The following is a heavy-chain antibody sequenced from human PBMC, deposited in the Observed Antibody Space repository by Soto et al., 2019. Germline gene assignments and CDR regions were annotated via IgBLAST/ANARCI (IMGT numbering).Heavy chain of an antibody. CDR1: GFTFSSYA. CDR3: AKKVGGVRTGTDV. Sequence: PGGSLRLSCAASGFTFSSYAMGWVRQAPGKGLEWVSGISSSGGTTYYADPVKGRFTISRDNSKNTLYLQMNSLRDEDTALYYCAKKVGGVRTGTDVWGQGTTVTVSS. D-gene: IGHD3-10*01. CDR2: ISSSGGTT. V-gene: IGHV3-23*01. J-gene: IGHJ6*02.